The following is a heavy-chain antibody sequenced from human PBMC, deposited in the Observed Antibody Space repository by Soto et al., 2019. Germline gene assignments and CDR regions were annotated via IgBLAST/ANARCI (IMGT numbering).Heavy chain of an antibody. J-gene: IGHJ4*02. Sequence: GGSLRLSCAASGFTFSSYAMSWVRQAPGKGLEWVSAISGSGGSTYYADSVKGRFTISRDNSKNTLYLQMNSLRAEDTAVYYCAKEYYYGSGSPPSSLDYWGQQTLFTVSS. CDR3: AKEYYYGSGSPPSSLDY. V-gene: IGHV3-23*01. CDR2: ISGSGGST. CDR1: GFTFSSYA. D-gene: IGHD3-10*01.